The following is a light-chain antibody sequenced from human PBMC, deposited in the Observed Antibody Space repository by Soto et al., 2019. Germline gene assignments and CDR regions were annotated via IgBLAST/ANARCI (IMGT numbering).Light chain of an antibody. Sequence: QSALTQPASVSGSPGQSITISCTGTSSDVGGYNYVSWYQQHLGKAPKLMIYDVSNRPSGVSNRFSGSKSGNTASLTISGLQAEDEADYYCSSYTSSNTYVFGTGTKVTVL. CDR3: SSYTSSNTYV. CDR1: SSDVGGYNY. V-gene: IGLV2-14*01. J-gene: IGLJ1*01. CDR2: DVS.